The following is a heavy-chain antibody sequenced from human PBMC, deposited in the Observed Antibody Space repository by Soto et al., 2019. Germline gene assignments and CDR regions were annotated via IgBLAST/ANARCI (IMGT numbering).Heavy chain of an antibody. Sequence: QVQLVQSGAEVKNPGSSVKVSCKASGGTFSSYSINWVRQAPGQGLEWMGEIIPIFGTANYAQKFQGRVTITADESTSTAYMEMSSLRSEDTSVYYCARDGGRHSGGIDYWGQGNLVTVSS. V-gene: IGHV1-69*01. D-gene: IGHD1-26*01. CDR3: ARDGGRHSGGIDY. CDR2: IIPIFGTA. CDR1: GGTFSSYS. J-gene: IGHJ4*02.